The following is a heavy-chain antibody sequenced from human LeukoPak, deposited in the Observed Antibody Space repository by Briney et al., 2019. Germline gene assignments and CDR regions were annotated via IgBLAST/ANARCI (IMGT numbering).Heavy chain of an antibody. CDR2: FYSGGTT. V-gene: IGHV3-53*01. J-gene: IGHJ6*03. Sequence: GGSLRLSCAASGFNVRSNYMTWVRQAPGKGLEWVSVFYSGGTTSYADSVKGRFTISRDNSKNTLYLQMNSLRAEDTAVYYCAKEGYSSSWGHYYYYMDVWGKGTTVTVSS. D-gene: IGHD6-13*01. CDR1: GFNVRSNY. CDR3: AKEGYSSSWGHYYYYMDV.